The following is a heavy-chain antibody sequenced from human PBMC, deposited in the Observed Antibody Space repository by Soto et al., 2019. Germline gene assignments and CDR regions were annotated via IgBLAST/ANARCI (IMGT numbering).Heavy chain of an antibody. Sequence: SETLSLTCTVSGGSISSGGYYWSWIRQHPGKGLEWIGYIYYSGSTYYNPSLKSRVTISVDTSKNQFSLKLSSVTAADTAVYYCARGKGDPFTMMPTLVRFDPWGQGTLVTVSS. V-gene: IGHV4-31*03. D-gene: IGHD3-22*01. CDR1: GGSISSGGYY. J-gene: IGHJ5*02. CDR3: ARGKGDPFTMMPTLVRFDP. CDR2: IYYSGST.